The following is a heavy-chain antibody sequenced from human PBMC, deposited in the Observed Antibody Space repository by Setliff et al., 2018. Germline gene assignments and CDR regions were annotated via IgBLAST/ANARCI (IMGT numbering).Heavy chain of an antibody. Sequence: SETLSLTCTVSGGSISSSGYYWGWIRQPPGKGLEWIESIYYRGSTYYNPSLKSRVTMSVDASKNQFSLKLSSVTAADTAAYYCARGDSSGYYYILFDFWGQGTLVTVSS. V-gene: IGHV4-39*07. D-gene: IGHD3-22*01. CDR3: ARGDSSGYYYILFDF. J-gene: IGHJ4*02. CDR2: IYYRGST. CDR1: GGSISSSGYY.